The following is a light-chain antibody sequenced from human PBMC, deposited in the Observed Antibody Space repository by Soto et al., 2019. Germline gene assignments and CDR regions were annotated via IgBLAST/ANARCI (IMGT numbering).Light chain of an antibody. CDR3: QQYNGYWT. J-gene: IGKJ1*01. CDR2: DAS. V-gene: IGKV1-5*01. Sequence: GDRVAITCRASETITGWLACYQQKPGKAPNLLIYDASSLKRGVPSRFSGSGSGTEFTLTISSLQPDDFATYYCQQYNGYWTFGQGTKVDIK. CDR1: ETITGW.